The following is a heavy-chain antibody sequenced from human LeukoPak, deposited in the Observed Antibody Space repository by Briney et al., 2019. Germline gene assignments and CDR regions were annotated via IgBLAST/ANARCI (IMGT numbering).Heavy chain of an antibody. CDR2: IYYGGST. CDR3: AAARHYYYYMDV. J-gene: IGHJ6*03. CDR1: GGSISTYF. V-gene: IGHV4-59*08. Sequence: PSETLSLTCTVSGGSISTYFWSWIRQPPGKGLEWIGYIYYGGSTNYNPSLKSRVTISIDTSKNQFSLKLSSVTAADTAVYYCAAARHYYYYMDVWGKGTTVTVSS. D-gene: IGHD6-6*01.